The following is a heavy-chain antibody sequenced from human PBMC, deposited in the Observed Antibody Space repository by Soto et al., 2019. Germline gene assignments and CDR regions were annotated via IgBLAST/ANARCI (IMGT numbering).Heavy chain of an antibody. D-gene: IGHD2-2*02. Sequence: PSETLSLTCTVSGGSISSGGYYWSWIRQHPGKGLEWIGYIYYSGSTYYNPSLKSRVTISVDTSKNQFSLKLSSVTAADTAVYYCARGATIYYYYYGMDVWGQGTTVTVSS. J-gene: IGHJ6*02. V-gene: IGHV4-31*03. CDR3: ARGATIYYYYYGMDV. CDR2: IYYSGST. CDR1: GGSISSGGYY.